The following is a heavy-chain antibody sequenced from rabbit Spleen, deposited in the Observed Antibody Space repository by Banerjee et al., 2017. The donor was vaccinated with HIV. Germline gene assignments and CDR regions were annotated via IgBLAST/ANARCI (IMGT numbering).Heavy chain of an antibody. CDR1: GFSFSSSDY. J-gene: IGHJ4*01. CDR3: ARETSSGWGIVSFYFSL. V-gene: IGHV1S40*01. Sequence: QSLEESGGDLVKPGASLTLTCTASGFSFSSSDYMCWVRQAPGKGLEWMSCIAGGSGGFTYSASWAKGRFTISKTSSTTVTLQMTSLTAADTATYFCARETSSGWGIVSFYFSLWGPGTLVTVS. CDR2: IAGGSGGFT. D-gene: IGHD4-1*01.